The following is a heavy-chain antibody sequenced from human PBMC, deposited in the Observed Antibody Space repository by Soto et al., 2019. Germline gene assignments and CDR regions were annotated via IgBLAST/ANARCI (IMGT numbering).Heavy chain of an antibody. CDR3: AKDRLAGNFDY. J-gene: IGHJ4*02. Sequence: GVSLRLSFAASGFTFNNYAMNWVRQAPGKGLEWVATISATGGSTYYADSVKGRFTISRDNSKNTLYLQMNGLRVEDTAVYYCAKDRLAGNFDYWGQGTQVTVSS. CDR1: GFTFNNYA. V-gene: IGHV3-23*01. CDR2: ISATGGST.